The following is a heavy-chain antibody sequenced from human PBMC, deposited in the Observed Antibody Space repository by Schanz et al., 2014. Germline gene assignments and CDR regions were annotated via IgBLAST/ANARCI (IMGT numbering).Heavy chain of an antibody. Sequence: EVHLVESGGGLVQPGGSLRLSCAASGFTFSHYWLSWVRQTPGKRLEWVANIRQDGSAKFYVDSVNSRFAISRDNAENSVYLQMNSLRAEDTAVYYCARGASRDYFAMDVWGQGTTVTVSS. V-gene: IGHV3-7*03. J-gene: IGHJ6*02. CDR3: ARGASRDYFAMDV. CDR2: IRQDGSAK. CDR1: GFTFSHYW.